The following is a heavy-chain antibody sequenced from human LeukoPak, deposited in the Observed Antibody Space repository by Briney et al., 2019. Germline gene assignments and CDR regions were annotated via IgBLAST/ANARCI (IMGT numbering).Heavy chain of an antibody. CDR1: GGSISSGGYY. V-gene: IGHV4-31*03. D-gene: IGHD2-2*01. Sequence: SETLSLTCTVSGGSISSGGYYWSWIRQHPGKGLEWIGYIYYSGSTYYNPSLKSRVTISVDTSKNQFSLKLSSVTAADTAVYYCASSCTSCPAYFDYWGQGTLVTVSS. CDR3: ASSCTSCPAYFDY. CDR2: IYYSGST. J-gene: IGHJ4*02.